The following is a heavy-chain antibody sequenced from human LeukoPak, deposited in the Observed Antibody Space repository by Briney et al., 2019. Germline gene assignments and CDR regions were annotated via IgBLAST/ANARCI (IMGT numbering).Heavy chain of an antibody. V-gene: IGHV3-23*01. D-gene: IGHD3-3*01. CDR1: GFTFSSYA. CDR2: ISGSGGST. J-gene: IGHJ4*02. CDR3: AKSSGRSGYYFDY. Sequence: GGSLRLSCAASGFTFSSYAMSWVRQAPGKRLEWVSAISGSGGSTYYADSVKGRFTISRDNSKNTLYLQMNSLRAEDTAVYYCAKSSGRSGYYFDYWGQGTLVTVSS.